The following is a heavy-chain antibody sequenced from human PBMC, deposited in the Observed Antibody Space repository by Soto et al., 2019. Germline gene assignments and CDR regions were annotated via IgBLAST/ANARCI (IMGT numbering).Heavy chain of an antibody. CDR3: ARDLQQLVHDY. D-gene: IGHD6-13*01. V-gene: IGHV1-69*08. CDR2: IIPILGIA. CDR1: GGTFSSYT. Sequence: QVQLVQSGAEVKKPGSSVKVSCKASGGTFSSYTISWVRQAPGQGLEWMGRIIPILGIANYAQKFQGRVTINADKSTSTAYMELSSLRSEDTAVYYCARDLQQLVHDYWGQGTLVTVSS. J-gene: IGHJ4*02.